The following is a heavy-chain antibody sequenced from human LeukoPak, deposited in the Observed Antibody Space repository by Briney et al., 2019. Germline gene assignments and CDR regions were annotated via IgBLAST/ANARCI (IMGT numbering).Heavy chain of an antibody. J-gene: IGHJ4*02. D-gene: IGHD3-9*01. Sequence: ASVKVSCKASGYTFTGYYMHWVRQAPGQGLEWMGIINPSGGSTSYAQKFQGRVTVTRDTSTSTVYMELSSLRSEDTAVYYCAREDDILTGFDYWGQGTLVTVSS. CDR1: GYTFTGYY. V-gene: IGHV1-46*01. CDR3: AREDDILTGFDY. CDR2: INPSGGST.